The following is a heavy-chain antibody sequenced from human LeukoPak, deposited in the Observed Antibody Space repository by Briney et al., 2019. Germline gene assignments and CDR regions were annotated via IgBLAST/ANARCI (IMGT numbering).Heavy chain of an antibody. CDR1: GFTFSSYE. D-gene: IGHD3-10*01. V-gene: IGHV3-48*03. CDR3: ASGPRITMVRGGDFDY. J-gene: IGHJ4*02. CDR2: ISSSGSTI. Sequence: GGSLRLSCAASGFTFSSYEMNWVRQAPGKGLEWVSYISSSGSTIYYADSVKGRFTISRDNAKNSLYLQMNSLRAEDTAVYYCASGPRITMVRGGDFDYWGQGTLVTVSS.